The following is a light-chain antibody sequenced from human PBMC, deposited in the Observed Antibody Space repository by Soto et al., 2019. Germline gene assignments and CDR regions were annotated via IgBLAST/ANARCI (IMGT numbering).Light chain of an antibody. V-gene: IGLV1-44*01. CDR3: AAWDDSLNGRV. CDR1: SSNIGSNT. Sequence: QSVLTQPPSASGTPGQRVTISCSRSSSNIGSNTVNWYQQLPGTAPKLLIYSHNQRPSGVPDRFSGSKSGTSASLAISGLQSEDEADYYCAAWDDSLNGRVFGTGTKLTVL. CDR2: SHN. J-gene: IGLJ1*01.